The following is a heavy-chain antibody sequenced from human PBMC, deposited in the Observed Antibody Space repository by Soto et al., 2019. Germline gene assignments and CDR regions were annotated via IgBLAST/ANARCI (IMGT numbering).Heavy chain of an antibody. V-gene: IGHV1-69*01. J-gene: IGHJ3*02. CDR1: GGTFSSYA. Sequence: QVQLVQSGAEVKKPGSSVKVSCKASGGTFSSYAISWVRQAPGQGLEWMGGIIPIFGTANYAQKFQGRVTITADESTSTAYMELISLRSEDTAVYYCARAFNCGGDCYYDAFDIWGQGTMVTVYS. D-gene: IGHD2-21*02. CDR2: IIPIFGTA. CDR3: ARAFNCGGDCYYDAFDI.